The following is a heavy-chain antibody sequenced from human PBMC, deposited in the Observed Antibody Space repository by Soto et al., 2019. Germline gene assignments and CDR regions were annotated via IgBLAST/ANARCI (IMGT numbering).Heavy chain of an antibody. V-gene: IGHV4-30-4*01. Sequence: SETLSLTCTVSGGSISSGDYYWSWIRQPPGKGLEWIGYIYYSGSTCYNPSHKSRVTISVDTSKNQFSLKLSSVTAADTAVYYCARDRGYCSSTSCYRSFDYWGQGTLVTVSS. CDR1: GGSISSGDYY. CDR3: ARDRGYCSSTSCYRSFDY. J-gene: IGHJ4*02. D-gene: IGHD2-2*01. CDR2: IYYSGST.